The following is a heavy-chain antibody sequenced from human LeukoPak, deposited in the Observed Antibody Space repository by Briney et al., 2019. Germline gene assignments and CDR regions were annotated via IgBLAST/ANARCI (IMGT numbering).Heavy chain of an antibody. CDR2: ISWNSGSI. V-gene: IGHV3-9*01. CDR1: GFTFDDYA. J-gene: IGHJ4*02. CDR3: AKISGYSSSSNYFDY. Sequence: GGSLRLSCAASGFTFDDYAMHWVRQAPGNGLEWVSGISWNSGSIGYADSVKGRFTISRDNAKNSLYLQMNSLRAEDTALYYCAKISGYSSSSNYFDYWGQGTLVTVSS. D-gene: IGHD6-6*01.